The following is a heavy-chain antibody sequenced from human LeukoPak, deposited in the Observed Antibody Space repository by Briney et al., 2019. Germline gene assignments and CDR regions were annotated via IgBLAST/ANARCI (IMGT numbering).Heavy chain of an antibody. Sequence: SETLSLTCTVSGCSFSTYYLRWLRQSAGKGLEWLGHISSSGSTTYNPSLKSRVTMSVDTSKNQFSLRLSSVTAADTAVYYCAREATRLGATIIWGQGTLVTVSS. V-gene: IGHV4-4*07. D-gene: IGHD1-26*01. CDR1: GCSFSTYY. J-gene: IGHJ4*02. CDR3: AREATRLGATII. CDR2: ISSSGST.